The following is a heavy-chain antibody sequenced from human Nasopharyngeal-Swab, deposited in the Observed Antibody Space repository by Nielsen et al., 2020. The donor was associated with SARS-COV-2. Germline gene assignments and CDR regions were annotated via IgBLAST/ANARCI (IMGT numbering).Heavy chain of an antibody. V-gene: IGHV3-74*01. CDR1: GFIFSNYW. Sequence: GESLKISCAGSGFIFSNYWIHWVRQAPGKGLIWVSRISPDGRIKNYANAVKGRFTISRDNAKNTLYLQMNSLRVEDSAVYYCVRDLRGAADYWGQGTLVTVSS. D-gene: IGHD3-16*01. J-gene: IGHJ4*02. CDR2: ISPDGRIK. CDR3: VRDLRGAADY.